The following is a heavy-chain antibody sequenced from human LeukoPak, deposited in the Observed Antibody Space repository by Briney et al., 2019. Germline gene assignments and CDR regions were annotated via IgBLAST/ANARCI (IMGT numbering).Heavy chain of an antibody. CDR1: GYTFTDYC. D-gene: IGHD1-26*01. CDR3: TMGATTAFSFDY. J-gene: IGHJ4*02. CDR2: VDPEDGET. Sequence: ASVKISCKVSGYTFTDYCMHWVQQAPGNGLEWMGLVDPEDGETIYAEKFQGRVTITADTSTDTAYMELSSLRSEDTAVYYCTMGATTAFSFDYWGQGTLVTVSS. V-gene: IGHV1-69-2*01.